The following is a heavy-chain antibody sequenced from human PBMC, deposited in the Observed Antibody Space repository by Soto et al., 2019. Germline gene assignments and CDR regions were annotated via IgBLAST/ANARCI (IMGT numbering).Heavy chain of an antibody. J-gene: IGHJ4*02. D-gene: IGHD3-10*01. CDR1: GYTFTSYG. CDR3: ARGRDGEY. Sequence: QVHLVQSGAEVKKPGASVKVSCKGSGYTFTSYGITWVRQAPGQGLEWMGWISAHNGNTDHAQKLQGRVTVTRDTSTSTAYMELRSMRSDDTAVYYCARGRDGEYWGQGALVTVSS. CDR2: ISAHNGNT. V-gene: IGHV1-18*01.